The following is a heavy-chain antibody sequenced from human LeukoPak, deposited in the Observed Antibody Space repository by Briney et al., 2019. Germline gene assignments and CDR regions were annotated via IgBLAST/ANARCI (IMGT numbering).Heavy chain of an antibody. V-gene: IGHV1-46*01. CDR2: INPSGGST. J-gene: IGHJ4*02. CDR1: GYTLTSYF. D-gene: IGHD3-16*01. CDR3: ARGTGLGRMQLGEFDY. Sequence: ASVKVSCKASGYTLTSYFMHWVRQAPGQGLEWMGIINPSGGSTSYAQKFQGRVTMTRDTSTSTVYMELSSLRSEDTAVYYCARGTGLGRMQLGEFDYWGQGTLVTVPS.